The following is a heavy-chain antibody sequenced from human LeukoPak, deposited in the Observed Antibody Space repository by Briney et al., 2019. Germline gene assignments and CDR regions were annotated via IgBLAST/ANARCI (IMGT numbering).Heavy chain of an antibody. D-gene: IGHD6-6*01. J-gene: IGHJ4*02. Sequence: PSETLSLTCTVSGGSISSGGYYWSWIRQHPGKGLEWIGYIYYSGSTYYNPSLKSRVTISVDTSKNQFSLKLSSVTAADTAVYYCAGWLGGSSSHYFDYWGQGTLVTVSS. CDR1: GGSISSGGYY. CDR2: IYYSGST. CDR3: AGWLGGSSSHYFDY. V-gene: IGHV4-31*03.